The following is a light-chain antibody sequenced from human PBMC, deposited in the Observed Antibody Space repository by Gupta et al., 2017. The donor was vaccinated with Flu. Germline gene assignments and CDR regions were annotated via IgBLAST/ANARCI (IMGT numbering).Light chain of an antibody. V-gene: IGLV2-11*01. CDR3: SSHAGRVTWL. CDR2: DVT. J-gene: IGLJ1*01. Sequence: QSAPTQPRSVSGSPGQSVTISCTGTSSDVGSSNSVSWYQQRPGKAPKLILYDVTERPSGVPDRFSGSKSGNTASLSISGLQADDEADYYCSSHAGRVTWLFGTGTTVTVL. CDR1: SSDVGSSNS.